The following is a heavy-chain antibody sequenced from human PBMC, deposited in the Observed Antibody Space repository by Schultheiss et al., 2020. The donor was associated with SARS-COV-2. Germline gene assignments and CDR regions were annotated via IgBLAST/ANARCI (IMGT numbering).Heavy chain of an antibody. J-gene: IGHJ4*02. CDR3: AQSYSFGAPAFDY. Sequence: SGPTLVKPTQTLTLTCTFSGFSLSTSGMCVSWIRQPPGKALEWLARIDWDDDERYSPSLKSRLTITKDASRNQVFLTMTNMDHVDTGTYYCAQSYSFGAPAFDYWGQGALVTVSS. CDR1: GFSLSTSGMC. D-gene: IGHD5-18*01. CDR2: IDWDDDE. V-gene: IGHV2-5*08.